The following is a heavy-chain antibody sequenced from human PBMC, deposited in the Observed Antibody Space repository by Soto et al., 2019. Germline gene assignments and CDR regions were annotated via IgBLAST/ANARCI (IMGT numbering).Heavy chain of an antibody. V-gene: IGHV4-4*02. CDR1: GGSISSSNW. Sequence: QVQLQESGPGLVKPSGTLSLTCAVSGGSISSSNWWSWVRQPPGKGLEWIGEIYHSGSTNYNPSLKSRVNISGDKSKNQFSLKLSSVTAADTAVYYCARARVVATFYYYGMDVWGQGTTVNVSS. J-gene: IGHJ6*02. CDR3: ARARVVATFYYYGMDV. CDR2: IYHSGST. D-gene: IGHD5-12*01.